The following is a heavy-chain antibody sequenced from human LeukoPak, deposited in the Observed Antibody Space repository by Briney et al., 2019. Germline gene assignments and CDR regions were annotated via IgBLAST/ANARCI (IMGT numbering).Heavy chain of an antibody. CDR3: AKDQTLYSSSCFDY. D-gene: IGHD6-13*01. V-gene: IGHV3-23*01. CDR1: GFTFSSYA. Sequence: GGSLRLSCAASGFTFSSYAMSWVRQAPGKGLEWVSAISGSGGSTYYAGSVKGRSTISRDNSKNTLYLQMNSLRAEDTAVYYCAKDQTLYSSSCFDYWGQGTLVTVSS. CDR2: ISGSGGST. J-gene: IGHJ4*02.